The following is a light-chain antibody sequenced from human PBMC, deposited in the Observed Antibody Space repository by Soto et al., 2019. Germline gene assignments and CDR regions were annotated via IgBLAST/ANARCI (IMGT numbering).Light chain of an antibody. CDR1: QTISSW. CDR2: KAS. CDR3: QQLNAYPLT. V-gene: IGKV1-5*03. J-gene: IGKJ5*01. Sequence: DIQMTQSPSTLSGSVGYRVTITCRASQTISSWLAWYQQKPGKAPKLLIYKASTLKSGVPSRFSGSGSGTEFTLTISSLQPDDFATYYCQQLNAYPLTFGQGTRLEIK.